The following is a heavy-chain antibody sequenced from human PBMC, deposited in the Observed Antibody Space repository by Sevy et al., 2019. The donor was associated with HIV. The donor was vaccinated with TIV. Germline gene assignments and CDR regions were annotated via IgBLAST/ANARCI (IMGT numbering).Heavy chain of an antibody. CDR3: ARHGGHVRLYYYGMDV. CDR2: VYYSGST. D-gene: IGHD3-10*01. V-gene: IGHV4-39*01. CDR1: GGSISSSSNF. Sequence: SETLSLTCTVSGGSISSSSNFWGWIRQPPGKGLEWIGSVYYSGSTYDNPSLRSRVSILVDTSKNQFSLKLTSVTAADTALYYCARHGGHVRLYYYGMDVWGQGTTVTVSS. J-gene: IGHJ6*02.